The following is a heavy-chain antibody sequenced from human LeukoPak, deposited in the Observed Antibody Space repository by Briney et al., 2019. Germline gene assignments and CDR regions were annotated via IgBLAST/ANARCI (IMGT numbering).Heavy chain of an antibody. D-gene: IGHD3-10*01. CDR1: GGSISSSSYY. Sequence: PSETQSLTCTVSGGSISSSSYYWGWIRQPPGKGLEWIGSIYYSGSTYYNPSLKSRVTISLDTSKKQFSLKLSSVTAADTAVYYCARHRQGVLWFGEPIDYWGQGTLVTVSS. CDR3: ARHRQGVLWFGEPIDY. V-gene: IGHV4-39*01. CDR2: IYYSGST. J-gene: IGHJ4*02.